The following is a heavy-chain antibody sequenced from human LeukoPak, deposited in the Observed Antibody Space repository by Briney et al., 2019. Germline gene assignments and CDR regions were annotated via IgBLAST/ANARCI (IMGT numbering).Heavy chain of an antibody. CDR2: IYSGGNT. J-gene: IGHJ3*02. D-gene: IGHD5-18*01. CDR3: AKGRASGWLLRSDAFDI. Sequence: GGSLRLSCAASGFTVSSNYMSWVRQAPGKGLEWVSIIYSGGNTYYADSVQGRFTISRDNSKNTLYLQMNSLRAEDTAVYYCAKGRASGWLLRSDAFDIWGQGTMVTVSP. V-gene: IGHV3-53*01. CDR1: GFTVSSNY.